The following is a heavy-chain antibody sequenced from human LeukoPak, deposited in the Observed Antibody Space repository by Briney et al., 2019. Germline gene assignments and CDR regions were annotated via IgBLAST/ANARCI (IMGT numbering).Heavy chain of an antibody. D-gene: IGHD1-26*01. V-gene: IGHV3-21*01. CDR1: GFTFSSYA. CDR3: ARDGGGGATWFVDWFDP. J-gene: IGHJ5*02. CDR2: ISSSSSYI. Sequence: GGSLRLSCADSGFTFSSYAMSWVRQAPGKGLEWVSSISSSSSYIYYADSVKGRFTISRDNAKNSLYLQMNSLRAEDTAVYYCARDGGGGATWFVDWFDPWGQGTLVTVSS.